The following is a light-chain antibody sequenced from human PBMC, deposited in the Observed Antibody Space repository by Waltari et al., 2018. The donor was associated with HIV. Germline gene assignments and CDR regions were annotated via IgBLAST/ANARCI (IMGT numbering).Light chain of an antibody. Sequence: QSVLPQPPSVSGAPGQRVTIASTGSSSNIGAGYHVHWYQQLPGTAPKLLIYGNSNRPSGVPDRFSGSKSGTSASLAITGLQAEDEADYHCQSHDSSLSGYVFGTGTKVTVL. J-gene: IGLJ1*01. V-gene: IGLV1-40*01. CDR1: SSNIGAGYH. CDR3: QSHDSSLSGYV. CDR2: GNS.